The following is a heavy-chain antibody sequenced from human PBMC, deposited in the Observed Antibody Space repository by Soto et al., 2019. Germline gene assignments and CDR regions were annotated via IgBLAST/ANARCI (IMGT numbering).Heavy chain of an antibody. V-gene: IGHV4-59*12. CDR1: GASIRDDF. Sequence: LSLTGTVSGASIRDDFLTWIRQPPGKGLEWIGYIYYSGRTNYNPSLKSRVSISVDTSKNHFSPQLNSVTPEDTAVYYCARSGPGGYIDYWGQGTLVTGS. CDR3: ARSGPGGYIDY. CDR2: IYYSGRT. D-gene: IGHD3-22*01. J-gene: IGHJ4*02.